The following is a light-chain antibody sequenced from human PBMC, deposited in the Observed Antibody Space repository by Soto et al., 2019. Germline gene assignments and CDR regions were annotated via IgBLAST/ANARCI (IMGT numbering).Light chain of an antibody. J-gene: IGKJ1*01. CDR1: QSVSSN. CDR3: QQYGRSLWT. V-gene: IGKV3-15*01. CDR2: GAS. Sequence: EIVMTQSPATLSVSPGERATLSCRASQSVSSNLAWYQQKPGQAPRLLIYGASTRATGIPARFSGSGSGTDFTLTISRLEPEDFAVYYCQQYGRSLWTFGQGTKVEIK.